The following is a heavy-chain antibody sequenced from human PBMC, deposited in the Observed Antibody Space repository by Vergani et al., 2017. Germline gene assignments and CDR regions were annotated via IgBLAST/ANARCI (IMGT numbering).Heavy chain of an antibody. D-gene: IGHD6-13*01. V-gene: IGHV4-38-2*02. J-gene: IGHJ4*02. Sequence: QVQLQESGPGLVKPSETLSLTCTVSGYSISSGYYWGWIRQPPGKGLEWIGSIYHSGSTYYTPSLKSLVTISVDTAKNQFSLKLSSVTAADTAVYYCARGGERQQLVIHWGQGTLVTVSS. CDR2: IYHSGST. CDR1: GYSISSGYY. CDR3: ARGGERQQLVIH.